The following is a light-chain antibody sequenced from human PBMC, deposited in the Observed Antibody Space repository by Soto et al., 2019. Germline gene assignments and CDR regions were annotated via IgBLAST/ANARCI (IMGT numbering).Light chain of an antibody. J-gene: IGKJ5*01. CDR2: DAS. V-gene: IGKV3-11*01. CDR1: QSVSSY. Sequence: EIVLTQSPGTLSLSPGARATLSCRASQSVSSYLAWFQQKPGQAPRLRIYDASIRATGIPARFSGSGSETDFTLTISSLEPEDFAVYYCQQRASWVTFGQGTRLEIK. CDR3: QQRASWVT.